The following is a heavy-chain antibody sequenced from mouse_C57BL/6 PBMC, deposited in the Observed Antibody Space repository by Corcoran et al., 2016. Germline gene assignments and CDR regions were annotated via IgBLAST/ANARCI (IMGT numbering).Heavy chain of an antibody. J-gene: IGHJ1*03. CDR3: ARNAGTGWYFDV. CDR1: GYTFTTYG. CDR2: INTYSGVP. Sequence: QIQLVQSGPELKKPGETVKISCKASGYTFTTYGMSWVKQAPGKGLKWMGWINTYSGVPTYADDFKGRFAFSLENSASTAYLQINNLKNEDTATYFCARNAGTGWYFDVWGTGTTVTVSS. V-gene: IGHV9-3*01. D-gene: IGHD4-1*01.